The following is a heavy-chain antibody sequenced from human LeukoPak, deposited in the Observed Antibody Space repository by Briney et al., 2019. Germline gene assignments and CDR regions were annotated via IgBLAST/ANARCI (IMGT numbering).Heavy chain of an antibody. CDR1: ASSIYSDYF. CDR3: ARHSRVIVGAICAFDF. Sequence: SETLSLTCAVHASSIYSDYFWACIRQPPGQGLEWIGSIHHSGTIYYNPSLMSRVTISVGTSENHFSLNLNSVTAADTALYYCARHSRVIVGAICAFDFWGQGTKVTVSS. D-gene: IGHD1-26*01. J-gene: IGHJ3*01. V-gene: IGHV4-38-2*01. CDR2: IHHSGTI.